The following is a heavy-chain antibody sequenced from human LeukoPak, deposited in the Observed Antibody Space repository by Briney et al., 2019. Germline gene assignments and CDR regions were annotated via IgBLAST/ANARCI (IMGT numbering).Heavy chain of an antibody. J-gene: IGHJ4*02. Sequence: GGSLRLSCAASGFTFCRDWMHWVRQAPGKGPVWVSRISDDGSITTYADSVKGRFTISRDNAKSTMFLQMNSLRAEDTAVYFCARRYYETNVYDRHFDHWGQGILVTVSS. CDR2: ISDDGSIT. CDR3: ARRYYETNVYDRHFDH. V-gene: IGHV3-74*03. CDR1: GFTFCRDW. D-gene: IGHD3-22*01.